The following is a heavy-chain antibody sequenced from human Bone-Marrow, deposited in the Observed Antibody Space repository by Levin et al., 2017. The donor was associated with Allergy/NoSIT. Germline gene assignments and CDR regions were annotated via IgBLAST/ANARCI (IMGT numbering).Heavy chain of an antibody. CDR3: ARGLYDSLYYPPAY. CDR1: GSSISCCY. J-gene: IGHJ4*02. D-gene: IGHD3-22*01. Sequence: PGGSLRLSCSVSGSSISCCYWSWIRQSPGKGLEWIGYIYYSGSTNYNPSLKSRVTISVDTSKNQLSLILSSVTAADTAIYYCARGLYDSLYYPPAYWGQGTLVTVSS. V-gene: IGHV4-59*01. CDR2: IYYSGST.